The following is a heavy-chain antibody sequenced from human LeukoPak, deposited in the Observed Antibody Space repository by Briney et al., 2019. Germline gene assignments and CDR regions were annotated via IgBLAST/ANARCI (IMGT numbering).Heavy chain of an antibody. Sequence: PGGSLRLSCAASGFTSSSYAMSWVRQAPGEGLEWVAAISGSGSNTFYADSVKGRFTISRDNSKNTLYLQMNSLRAEDTALYYSATDIDDSNTFAPLLQHWSQGTLVTVSS. CDR2: ISGSGSNT. J-gene: IGHJ1*01. V-gene: IGHV3-23*01. CDR3: ATDIDDSNTFAPLLQH. CDR1: GFTSSSYA. D-gene: IGHD5-24*01.